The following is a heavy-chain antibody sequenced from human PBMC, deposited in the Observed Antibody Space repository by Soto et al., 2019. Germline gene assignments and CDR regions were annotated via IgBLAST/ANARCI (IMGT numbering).Heavy chain of an antibody. Sequence: SVKVSCKASRVAFSKFIVTWVRQAPGLGLEWVGGIIPIFGTANYAQKFQGRVTITADESTSTSYMEVNNLRSEDTAVYYCAKVRYSSPMGYYYGMDVWGQGTTVTVSS. CDR3: AKVRYSSPMGYYYGMDV. CDR1: RVAFSKFI. CDR2: IIPIFGTA. D-gene: IGHD6-19*01. V-gene: IGHV1-69*13. J-gene: IGHJ6*02.